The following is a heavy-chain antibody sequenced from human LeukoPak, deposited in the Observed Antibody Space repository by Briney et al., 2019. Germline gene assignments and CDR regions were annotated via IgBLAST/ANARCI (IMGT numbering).Heavy chain of an antibody. Sequence: SETLSLTCSVSGDSIRRSFWSWIRLSPGKGLEWIGYVHHSGTSRYKPSLESRVTISLDTSENQFSLTLKSVTAVVTALYYCAGAEIDRLRSPGTLYYIDAWGPGTLVTVSS. CDR3: AGAEIDRLRSPGTLYYIDA. CDR2: VHHSGTS. V-gene: IGHV4-59*01. J-gene: IGHJ5*02. D-gene: IGHD5-12*01. CDR1: GDSIRRSF.